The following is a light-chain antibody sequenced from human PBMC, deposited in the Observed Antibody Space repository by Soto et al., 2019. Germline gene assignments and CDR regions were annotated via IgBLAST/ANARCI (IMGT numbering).Light chain of an antibody. CDR2: KAS. Sequence: DIQMTQSPSTLSASVGDRVTITCRASQSISSWLAWYQQKPGKAPKLLIYKASSLESGVPSRFSGSGSGTEFTLTISSLQPDDFAPYYCQQYNSDPAVGQGT. CDR3: QQYNSDPA. CDR1: QSISSW. J-gene: IGKJ2*01. V-gene: IGKV1-5*03.